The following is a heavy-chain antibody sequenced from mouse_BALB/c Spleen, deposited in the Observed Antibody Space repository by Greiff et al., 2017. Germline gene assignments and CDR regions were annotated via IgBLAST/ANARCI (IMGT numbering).Heavy chain of an antibody. Sequence: QVQLKESGAELVRPGTSVKVSCKASGYAFTNYLIEWVKQRPGQGLEWIGVINPGSGGTNYNEKFKGKATLTADKSSSTAYMQLSSLTSDDSAVYFCARDYYYGSSYYFDYWGQGTTLTVSS. CDR1: GYAFTNYL. J-gene: IGHJ2*01. D-gene: IGHD1-1*01. V-gene: IGHV1-54*01. CDR3: ARDYYYGSSYYFDY. CDR2: INPGSGGT.